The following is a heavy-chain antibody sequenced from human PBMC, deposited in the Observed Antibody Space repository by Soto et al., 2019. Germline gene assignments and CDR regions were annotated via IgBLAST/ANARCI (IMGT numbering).Heavy chain of an antibody. CDR2: ISSSSSYI. D-gene: IGHD3-9*01. CDR1: GFTFSSYS. V-gene: IGHV3-21*01. CDR3: ASTSYDILTGSNWFDP. J-gene: IGHJ5*02. Sequence: GGSLRLSCAASGFTFSSYSMNWVRQAPGKGLEWVSSISSSSSYIYYADSVKGRFTISRDNAKNSLYLQMNSLRAEDTAVYYCASTSYDILTGSNWFDPWGQGTLVTVSS.